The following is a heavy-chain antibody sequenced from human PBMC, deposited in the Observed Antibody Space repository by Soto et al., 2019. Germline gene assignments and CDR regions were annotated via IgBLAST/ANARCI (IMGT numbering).Heavy chain of an antibody. CDR3: ARRSGTYSPFYYYYGLDV. Sequence: PGGSLRLSCAASGFTFSNVWMNWVRQAPGEGLEWVGRIKSQADGGTIVHATPVKGRFTISRDDSKNTLYLQMNSLTTEDTAVYYCARRSGTYSPFYYYYGLDVWGQGTTVTV. D-gene: IGHD1-26*01. J-gene: IGHJ6*02. V-gene: IGHV3-15*07. CDR1: GFTFSNVW. CDR2: IKSQADGGTI.